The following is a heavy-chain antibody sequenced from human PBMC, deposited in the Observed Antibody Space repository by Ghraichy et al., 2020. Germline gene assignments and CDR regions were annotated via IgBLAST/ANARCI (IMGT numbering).Heavy chain of an antibody. CDR3: AKDAVRDFDWFLSRSQRDY. CDR1: GFMFDDYT. CDR2: ISGSGDDA. V-gene: IGHV3-23*01. D-gene: IGHD3-9*01. J-gene: IGHJ4*02. Sequence: ETLFLTCVASGFMFDDYTMNWVRQAPGKGLEWVSVISGSGDDASYADSVKGRFTISRDNSKNTLYLQMHSLRAADTAVYYCAKDAVRDFDWFLSRSQRDYWGQGTLVTVSS.